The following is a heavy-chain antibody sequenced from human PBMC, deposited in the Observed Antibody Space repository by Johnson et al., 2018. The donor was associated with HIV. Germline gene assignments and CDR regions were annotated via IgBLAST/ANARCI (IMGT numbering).Heavy chain of an antibody. CDR3: AKTEDRGYRMETGAFDI. Sequence: VQLVESGGGLVKPGGSLRLSCAASGFTFSSYWMSWVRQAPGKGLEWVANIKQDGSEKYYVDSVKGRFTISRDNAKNSLSLQMNSLRAEDTAVYYCAKTEDRGYRMETGAFDIWGQGTMVTVSS. J-gene: IGHJ3*02. CDR1: GFTFSSYW. D-gene: IGHD5-18*01. V-gene: IGHV3-7*01. CDR2: IKQDGSEK.